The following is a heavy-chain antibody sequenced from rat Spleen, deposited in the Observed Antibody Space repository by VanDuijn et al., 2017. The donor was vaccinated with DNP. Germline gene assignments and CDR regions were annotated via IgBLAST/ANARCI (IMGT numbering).Heavy chain of an antibody. CDR1: GFSLTSYG. D-gene: IGHD1-9*01. J-gene: IGHJ1*01. V-gene: IGHV2S12*01. Sequence: QVQLKESGPGLVQPSQTLSLTCTVSGFSLTSYGVSWVRQPPGKGLEWIAAISSGGSTYYNSALKSRLSISRDTSKSQVFLKMNSLQTEDTAMYFCAREREEIHGTGVTDWYFDLWGPGTMVTVSS. CDR3: AREREEIHGTGVTDWYFDL. CDR2: ISSGGST.